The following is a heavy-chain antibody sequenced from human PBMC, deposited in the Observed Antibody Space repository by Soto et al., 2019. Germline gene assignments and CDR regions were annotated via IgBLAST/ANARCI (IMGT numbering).Heavy chain of an antibody. Sequence: PCGSLRLSCAASGFTFSSYAMSWVRQAHGKGLEWVSAISGSGGSTYYADSVKGRFTISRDNSKNTLYLQMNSVSAEDTVVYYCAKDLCPYYNGSGPYSPWGQGTMVTVYS. CDR3: AKDLCPYYNGSGPYSP. CDR2: ISGSGGST. CDR1: GFTFSSYA. J-gene: IGHJ5*02. V-gene: IGHV3-23*01. D-gene: IGHD3-10*01.